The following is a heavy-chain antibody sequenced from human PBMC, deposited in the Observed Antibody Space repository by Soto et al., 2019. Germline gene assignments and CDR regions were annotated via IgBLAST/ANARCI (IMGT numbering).Heavy chain of an antibody. Sequence: QVQLVQSGAEVKKPGSSVKVSCKASGGTFSTDSISWVRQAPGQGLEWMGGIIPMFGTANNGQKFQGRVTITGDDSTSPAYMELSSLRSEDTAGYFCAREIDGYYGMDVWGQGTTVTVAS. CDR1: GGTFSTDS. J-gene: IGHJ6*02. CDR2: IIPMFGTA. CDR3: AREIDGYYGMDV. V-gene: IGHV1-69*12.